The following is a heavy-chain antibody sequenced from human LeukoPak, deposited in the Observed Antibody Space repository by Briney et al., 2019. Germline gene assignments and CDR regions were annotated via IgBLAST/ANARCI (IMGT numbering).Heavy chain of an antibody. V-gene: IGHV3-9*03. CDR3: TKGSYYYMDV. Sequence: GRSLRLSCAASGVTFDDYGMHWVRQGPGKGLEWVSGISWNSGSIAYADSVKGRFTISRDNAKNSLYLQMNSLRPEDMALYYCTKGSYYYMDVWGKGTTVTVSS. J-gene: IGHJ6*03. CDR1: GVTFDDYG. CDR2: ISWNSGSI.